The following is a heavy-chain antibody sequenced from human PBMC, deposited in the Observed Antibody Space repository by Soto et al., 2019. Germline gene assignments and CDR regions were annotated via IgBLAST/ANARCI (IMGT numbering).Heavy chain of an antibody. CDR2: TYYRSKWYN. Sequence: QVLLQQSGPGLVKPSQTLSVTCGISGDSVSSNSAAWNWLRQSPSRGLEWLGRTYYRSKWYNDYAVSVESRITINPDTSKNHFSLQLNVVTPEDTAVYFCARGEQYSGRIFDYWGQGTLVTVSS. J-gene: IGHJ4*02. CDR3: ARGEQYSGRIFDY. V-gene: IGHV6-1*01. D-gene: IGHD1-26*01. CDR1: GDSVSSNSAA.